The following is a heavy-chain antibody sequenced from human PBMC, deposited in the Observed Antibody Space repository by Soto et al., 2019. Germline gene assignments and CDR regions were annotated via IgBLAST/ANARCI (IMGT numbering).Heavy chain of an antibody. V-gene: IGHV3-21*06. CDR3: ARGSGSQHTIFDW. D-gene: IGHD1-26*01. Sequence: GGSLRLSCAASGFSFSRYTVSWLRQAPGKGLEWISSISSTSFYIYYSDSVKGRFTVSRDNSKNLLFLQMVSLRAEDTAVYFCARGSGSQHTIFDWWGQGSQVTVSS. CDR2: ISSTSFYI. CDR1: GFSFSRYT. J-gene: IGHJ4*02.